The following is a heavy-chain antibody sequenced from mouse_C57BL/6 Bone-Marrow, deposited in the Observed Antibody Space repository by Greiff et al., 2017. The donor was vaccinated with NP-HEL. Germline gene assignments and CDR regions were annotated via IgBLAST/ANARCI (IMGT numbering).Heavy chain of an antibody. D-gene: IGHD1-1*01. CDR2: IYPRSGNT. CDR3: ASTLFITTDYYAMDY. Sequence: QVQLQQSGAELARPGASVKLSCKASGYTFTSYGISWVKQRTGQGLEWIGEIYPRSGNTYYNEKFKGKATLTADKSSSTAYMELRSLTSEDSAVYFCASTLFITTDYYAMDYWGQGTSVTVSS. V-gene: IGHV1-81*01. CDR1: GYTFTSYG. J-gene: IGHJ4*01.